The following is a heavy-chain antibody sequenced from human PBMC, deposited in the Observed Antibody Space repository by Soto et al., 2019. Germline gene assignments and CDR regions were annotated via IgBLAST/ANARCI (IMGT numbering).Heavy chain of an antibody. D-gene: IGHD3-10*01. Sequence: EVQLLESGGGLVQPGGSLRLSCAVSGFNFTAHAMSWVRQTPGKGQEWVSSISGSGGTTYYADSVRGRFTISRDNSKNTVYLQMNSLRAEDTAAYYCASLWCWRRRYYDYGMDVWGQGTTVTVS. CDR2: ISGSGGTT. CDR1: GFNFTAHA. J-gene: IGHJ6*02. V-gene: IGHV3-23*01. CDR3: ASLWCWRRRYYDYGMDV.